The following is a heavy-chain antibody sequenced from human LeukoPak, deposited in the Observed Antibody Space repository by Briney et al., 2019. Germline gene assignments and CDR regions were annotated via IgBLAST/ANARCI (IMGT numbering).Heavy chain of an antibody. D-gene: IGHD2-2*01. CDR3: ARGSSTSSPGGY. CDR2: ISGYNDNT. CDR1: GYTFTSYA. V-gene: IGHV1-18*01. J-gene: IGHJ4*02. Sequence: ASVKVSCKASGYTFTSYAMNWVRQAPGQGLEWMGWISGYNDNTNYAQKLQGRVTMTTDTSTSTAYMELRSLRSDDTAVYYCARGSSTSSPGGYWGQGTLVTVSS.